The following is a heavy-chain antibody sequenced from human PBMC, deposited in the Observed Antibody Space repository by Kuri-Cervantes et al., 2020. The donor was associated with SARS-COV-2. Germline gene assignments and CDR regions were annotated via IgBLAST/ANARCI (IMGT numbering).Heavy chain of an antibody. V-gene: IGHV1-18*01. CDR2: ISAYNGNT. Sequence: ASVTVSCKASGYTFTSYGISWVRQAPGQGLEWMGWISAYNGNTNYAQKLQGRVTMTTDTSTSTAYMELRSLRSDDTAVYYFARDRTLSYYDYVWGRGAPSDYWGQGTLVTVSS. CDR1: GYTFTSYG. J-gene: IGHJ4*02. D-gene: IGHD3-16*01. CDR3: ARDRTLSYYDYVWGRGAPSDY.